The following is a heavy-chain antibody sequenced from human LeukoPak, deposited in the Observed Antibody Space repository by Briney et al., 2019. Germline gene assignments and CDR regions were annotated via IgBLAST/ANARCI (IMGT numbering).Heavy chain of an antibody. CDR2: ISYDGSNK. Sequence: PGGSLRLSCAASGFTFSSYAMHGVRQAPGKGLEWVAVISYDGSNKYYADSVKGRFTISRDNSKNTLYLQMNSLRAEDTAVYYCARDRPGIAVAGYFDYWGQGTLVTVSS. CDR3: ARDRPGIAVAGYFDY. CDR1: GFTFSSYA. V-gene: IGHV3-30-3*01. D-gene: IGHD6-19*01. J-gene: IGHJ4*02.